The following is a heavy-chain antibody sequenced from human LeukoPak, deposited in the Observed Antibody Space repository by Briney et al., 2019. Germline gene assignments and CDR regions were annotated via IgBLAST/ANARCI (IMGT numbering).Heavy chain of an antibody. V-gene: IGHV4-59*01. D-gene: IGHD6-13*01. Sequence: SETLSLTCTVPGGPISSDYWSWIRQSPGKGLEWIGYSSSSGLTNYNPSLKSRVTISVDTSKNQFSLRLSSVTAADTAVYYCARDQGGAAATFDYWGQGTLVTVSS. J-gene: IGHJ4*02. CDR2: SSSSGLT. CDR1: GGPISSDY. CDR3: ARDQGGAAATFDY.